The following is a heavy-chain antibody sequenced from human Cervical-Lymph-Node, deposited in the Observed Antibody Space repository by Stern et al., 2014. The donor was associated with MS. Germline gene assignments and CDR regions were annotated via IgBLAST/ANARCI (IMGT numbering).Heavy chain of an antibody. V-gene: IGHV4-61*01. D-gene: IGHD1-1*01. Sequence: QLQLQESGPGLVKPSETLSLTCTVSGGSVSSGSYYWSWIRQPPGKGLEWIGYIYYSGSTNYNPSLKSRVTISVDTSKNQFSLKLSSVTAADTAVYYCAREDWNDVNFDYWGQGTLVTVSS. CDR2: IYYSGST. CDR1: GGSVSSGSYY. J-gene: IGHJ4*02. CDR3: AREDWNDVNFDY.